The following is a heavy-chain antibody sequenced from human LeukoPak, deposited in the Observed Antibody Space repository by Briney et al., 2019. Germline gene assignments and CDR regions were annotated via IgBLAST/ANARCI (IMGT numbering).Heavy chain of an antibody. CDR2: IYHSGST. CDR3: ARVEGSSQFVDY. J-gene: IGHJ4*02. D-gene: IGHD2-2*01. CDR1: GYSISSGYY. V-gene: IGHV4-38-2*02. Sequence: SETLSLTCTVSGYSISSGYYWGWIRQPPGKGLEWIGSIYHSGSTYYNPSLKSRVTISVDTSKNQFSLKLSSVTAADTVVYYCARVEGSSQFVDYWGQASLVTVSS.